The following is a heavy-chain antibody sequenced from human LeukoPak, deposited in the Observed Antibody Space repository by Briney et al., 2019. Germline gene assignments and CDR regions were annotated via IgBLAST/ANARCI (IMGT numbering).Heavy chain of an antibody. CDR1: GGSISSYY. CDR3: ASGLYSGYASDY. D-gene: IGHD5-12*01. Sequence: SETLSLTCTVSGGSISSYYWSWIRQPPGKGLEWIGYIYYSGSTNYNPSLKSRVTISVDTSKNQFSLKLSSVTAADTAVYYCASGLYSGYASDYWGQGTLVTVSS. J-gene: IGHJ4*02. CDR2: IYYSGST. V-gene: IGHV4-59*08.